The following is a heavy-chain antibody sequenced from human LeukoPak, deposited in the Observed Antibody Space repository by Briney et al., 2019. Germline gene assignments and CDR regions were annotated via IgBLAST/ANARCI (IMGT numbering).Heavy chain of an antibody. J-gene: IGHJ4*02. D-gene: IGHD3-16*01. CDR1: GFSFDVFA. Sequence: TGGSLRLSCAASGFSFDVFAMNWVRQTPGNGLEWVSYISRTSSVILYSESVKGRFTVSRDNAKNSLYLEMSSLRVDDSALYYCARDGINWADYWGQGTLVTVSS. CDR2: ISRTSSVI. V-gene: IGHV3-48*01. CDR3: ARDGINWADY.